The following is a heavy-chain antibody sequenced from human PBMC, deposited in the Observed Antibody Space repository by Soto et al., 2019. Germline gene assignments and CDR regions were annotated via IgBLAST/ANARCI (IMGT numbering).Heavy chain of an antibody. V-gene: IGHV4-39*01. CDR2: IYYAGST. CDR1: GGSISSTDHY. D-gene: IGHD2-15*01. CDR3: ARLVFHCLRGSCDDYNFYGLDV. Sequence: PXETLSLTFTVSGGSISSTDHYWGWIRQPPGKGLEWLGSIYYAGSTFHNPSLKRRATISVDTSRNQFSLRLSSVTASDTAVYYCARLVFHCLRGSCDDYNFYGLDVSGQGTTVTVSS. J-gene: IGHJ6*02.